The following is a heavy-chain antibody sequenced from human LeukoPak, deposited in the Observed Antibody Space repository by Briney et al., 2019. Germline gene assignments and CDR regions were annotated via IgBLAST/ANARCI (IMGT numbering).Heavy chain of an antibody. D-gene: IGHD3-22*01. V-gene: IGHV1-46*01. J-gene: IGHJ4*02. CDR1: GYTLTSYY. Sequence: GASVKVSCKASGYTLTSYYMHWVRQAPGQGLEWMGITNPSGGSTSYAQKFQGRVTMTRDTSTSTVYMELSSLRSEDTAVYYCARGDYYDSSGYSNNYYFDYWGQGTLVTVSS. CDR2: TNPSGGST. CDR3: ARGDYYDSSGYSNNYYFDY.